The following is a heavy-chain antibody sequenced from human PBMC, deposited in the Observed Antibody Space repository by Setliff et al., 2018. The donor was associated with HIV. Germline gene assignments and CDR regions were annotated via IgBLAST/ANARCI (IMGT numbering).Heavy chain of an antibody. J-gene: IGHJ5*02. D-gene: IGHD3-22*01. CDR2: IVPVFGIG. CDR3: AAGLNYYDRGGLGA. Sequence: SVKVSCKASGGTFSTYAISWVRQAPGQGLEWMGGIVPVFGIGRSPQKFQGRVIITADESTSTAYMELSSLTSGDTAVYYCAAGLNYYDRGGLGAWGQGTLVTVSS. V-gene: IGHV1-69*13. CDR1: GGTFSTYA.